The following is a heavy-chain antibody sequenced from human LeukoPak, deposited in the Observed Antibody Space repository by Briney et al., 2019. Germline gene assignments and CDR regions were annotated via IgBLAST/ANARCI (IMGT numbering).Heavy chain of an antibody. V-gene: IGHV4-59*01. CDR2: IYYSGST. Sequence: SETLSLTCTVSGGSISSYYWSWIRQPPGKGLEWIGYIYYSGSTNYNPSLKSRVTISVDTSKNQFSLKLSSVTAADTAVYYCARHYDSSGYYYLNYWGQGTLVTVSS. D-gene: IGHD3-22*01. CDR1: GGSISSYY. CDR3: ARHYDSSGYYYLNY. J-gene: IGHJ4*02.